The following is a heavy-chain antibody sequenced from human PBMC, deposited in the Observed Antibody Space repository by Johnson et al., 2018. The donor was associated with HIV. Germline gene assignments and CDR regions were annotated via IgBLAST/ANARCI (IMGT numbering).Heavy chain of an antibody. CDR2: ISWNSGSI. J-gene: IGHJ3*02. CDR1: GFTFDDYG. D-gene: IGHD1-26*01. Sequence: VQLVESGGGVVQPGTSLRLSCAASGFTFDDYGMSWVRQAPGKGLEWVSGISWNSGSIGYADSVKGRFTISRDNAKNSLYLQMNSLRAEDTALYYCAKDILVGAMGGAFDIWGQGTMVTVSS. V-gene: IGHV3-9*01. CDR3: AKDILVGAMGGAFDI.